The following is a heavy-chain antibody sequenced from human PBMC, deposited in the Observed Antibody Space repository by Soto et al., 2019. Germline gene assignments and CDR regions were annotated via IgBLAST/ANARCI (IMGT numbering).Heavy chain of an antibody. D-gene: IGHD1-26*01. CDR1: GFTFSIYA. J-gene: IGHJ4*02. CDR2: IIGAGAP. V-gene: IGHV3-23*01. Sequence: EVQLLESGGGLVQPGGSLRLSCAASGFTFSIYAMNWVRQAPGKGLEWVAGIIGAGAPYYAVPVKGRFTISRDNSKNTLYLQINSLRDEDTALYFCAKDVTPDSRWDIDYWGQGTLVTVSS. CDR3: AKDVTPDSRWDIDY.